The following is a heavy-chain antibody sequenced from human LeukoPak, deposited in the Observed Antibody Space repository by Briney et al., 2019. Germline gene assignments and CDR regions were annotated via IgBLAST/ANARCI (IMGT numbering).Heavy chain of an antibody. CDR3: ARDGYGDHRGYFDP. J-gene: IGHJ4*02. V-gene: IGHV1-18*01. D-gene: IGHD4-17*01. CDR1: GSIFSNYA. Sequence: ASVKVSCKASGSIFSNYAITWVRQAPGQGLEWMGWISAYDGNTNYAQQLQGRVTMTTDTSTSTAYMELRSLRSDDTAVYYCARDGYGDHRGYFDPWGQGTLVTVSS. CDR2: ISAYDGNT.